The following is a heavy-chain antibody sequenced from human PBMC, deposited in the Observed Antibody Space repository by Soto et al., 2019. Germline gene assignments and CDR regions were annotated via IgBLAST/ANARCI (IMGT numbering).Heavy chain of an antibody. V-gene: IGHV3-13*05. Sequence: EVQLVESGGGLVQPGGSLRLSCEASGFTFGNYDMHWVRQGTGKGLEWVSGISAAGDPDYADSVEGRFTISRENALNSFFLQMNSLRVGDTAVYYCARTDRDFYGLDVWGQGTTVIVSS. J-gene: IGHJ6*02. CDR1: GFTFGNYD. CDR2: ISAAGDP. CDR3: ARTDRDFYGLDV.